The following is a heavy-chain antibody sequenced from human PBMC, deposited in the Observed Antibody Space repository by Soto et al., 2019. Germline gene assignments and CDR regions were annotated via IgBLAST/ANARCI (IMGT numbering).Heavy chain of an antibody. CDR3: ARGPLVGATDYYYGMDV. V-gene: IGHV1-3*01. CDR1: GYTFTSYA. Sequence: ASVKVSCKASGYTFTSYAMHWVRQAPGQRLEWMGWINAGNGNTKYSQKFQGRVTITRDTSASTAYMELSSLRSEDTAVYYCARGPLVGATDYYYGMDVWGQGTTVTVS. D-gene: IGHD1-26*01. J-gene: IGHJ6*02. CDR2: INAGNGNT.